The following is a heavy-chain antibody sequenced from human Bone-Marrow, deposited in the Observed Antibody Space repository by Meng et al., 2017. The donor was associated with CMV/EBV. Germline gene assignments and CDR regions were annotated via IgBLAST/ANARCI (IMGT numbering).Heavy chain of an antibody. J-gene: IGHJ4*02. CDR1: GFTFSNAW. CDR3: AGYCSSTSCYPTVDY. D-gene: IGHD2-2*03. V-gene: IGHV3-15*01. Sequence: GESLKISCAASGFTFSNAWMSWVRQAPGKGLEWVGRIKSKTDGGTTDYAAPVKGRFTISRDDSKSIAYLQMNSLKTEDTAVYYCAGYCSSTSCYPTVDYWGQGTLVTVYS. CDR2: IKSKTDGGTT.